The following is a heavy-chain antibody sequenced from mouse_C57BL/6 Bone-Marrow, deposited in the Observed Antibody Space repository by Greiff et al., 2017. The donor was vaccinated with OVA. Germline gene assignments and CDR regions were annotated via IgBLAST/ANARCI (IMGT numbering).Heavy chain of an antibody. Sequence: VQLQQPGAELVRPGTSVKLSCKASGYTFTNYWMHWVKQRPGQGLEWIGVIAPSDSYINYNQKFKGKATLTVDTSSSTAYMHLSSLTSEDSAVYYCAHTGSELYLHYWGQGTSLTVSS. V-gene: IGHV1-59*01. CDR1: GYTFTNYW. D-gene: IGHD1-1*01. CDR3: AHTGSELYLHY. J-gene: IGHJ2*02. CDR2: IAPSDSYI.